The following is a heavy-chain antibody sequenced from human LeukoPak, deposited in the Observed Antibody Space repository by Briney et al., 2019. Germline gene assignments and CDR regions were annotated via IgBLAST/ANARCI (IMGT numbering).Heavy chain of an antibody. D-gene: IGHD3-10*01. Sequence: GGSLRLSCAASGFTFSSYSINWVRQAPGKGLEWVANIKQDGSEKSYLDSVKGRFTISRDNAKTSFYLKMNSLRAEDTAVYYCARNSGGRRYYFTEWGQGTLVTVSS. J-gene: IGHJ4*02. CDR2: IKQDGSEK. V-gene: IGHV3-7*01. CDR1: GFTFSSYS. CDR3: ARNSGGRRYYFTE.